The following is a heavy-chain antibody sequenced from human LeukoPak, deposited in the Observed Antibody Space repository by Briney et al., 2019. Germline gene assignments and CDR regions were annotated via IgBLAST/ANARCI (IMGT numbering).Heavy chain of an antibody. CDR2: IIPIFGTA. Sequence: SVNVSCKASGGTFSSYAISWVRQAPGQGLEWMGGIIPIFGTANYAQKFQGRVTITADESTSTAYMELSSLRSEDTAVYYCARPLVGVVGYYYYGMDVWGQGTTVTVSS. D-gene: IGHD6-6*01. J-gene: IGHJ6*02. CDR1: GGTFSSYA. CDR3: ARPLVGVVGYYYYGMDV. V-gene: IGHV1-69*13.